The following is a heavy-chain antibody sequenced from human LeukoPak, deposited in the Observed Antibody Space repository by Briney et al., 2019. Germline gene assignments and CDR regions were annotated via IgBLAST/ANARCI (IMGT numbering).Heavy chain of an antibody. D-gene: IGHD2/OR15-2a*01. CDR2: ISTYSGNI. Sequence: ASVKVSCKASGYSFSSSGIYWVRQVPGQGLEWMGWISTYSGNIHFAPNLQGRFTMTTDTSTSTAYMELRSLRSDDTAVYYCARGGIDIVSVPVSNWFDPWGQGTLVTVSS. J-gene: IGHJ5*02. V-gene: IGHV1-18*01. CDR3: ARGGIDIVSVPVSNWFDP. CDR1: GYSFSSSG.